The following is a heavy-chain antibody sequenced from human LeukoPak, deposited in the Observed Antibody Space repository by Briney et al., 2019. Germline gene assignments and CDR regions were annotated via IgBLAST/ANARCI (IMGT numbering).Heavy chain of an antibody. D-gene: IGHD1-14*01. J-gene: IGHJ5*02. Sequence: PSETLSLTCTVSGGSIHSYWSWIRQPAGKGLEWIVRISGSGTITYNPALQSRLTISIDTSKNQFSLKLMSVTAADTAVYYCTRDRNHYPTTRFLNYFDPWGQGTLVTVSS. V-gene: IGHV4-4*07. CDR3: TRDRNHYPTTRFLNYFDP. CDR2: ISGSGTI. CDR1: GGSIHSY.